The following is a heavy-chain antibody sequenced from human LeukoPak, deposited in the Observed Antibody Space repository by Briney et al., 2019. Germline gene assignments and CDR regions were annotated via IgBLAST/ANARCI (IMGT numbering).Heavy chain of an antibody. CDR3: ARGDGRPFDY. Sequence: ASVKVSCKASGYTFTSYGISWVRQAPGQGLEWMGWISAYNGNTKYTQKLQGRVTITADESTSTAYMELSSLRSEDTAVYYCARGDGRPFDYWGQGTLVTVSS. J-gene: IGHJ4*02. D-gene: IGHD1-26*01. CDR1: GYTFTSYG. V-gene: IGHV1-18*01. CDR2: ISAYNGNT.